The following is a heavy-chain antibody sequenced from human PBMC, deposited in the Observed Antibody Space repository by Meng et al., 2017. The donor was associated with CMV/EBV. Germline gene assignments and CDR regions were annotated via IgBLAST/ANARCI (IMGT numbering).Heavy chain of an antibody. D-gene: IGHD2-21*02. CDR1: GGSISSSSYY. J-gene: IGHJ2*01. CDR2: IYYSGST. CDR3: ARGVTWNWYFDL. Sequence: GSLRLSCTVSGGSISSSSYYWGWIRQPPGKGLEWIGSIYYSGSTYYNPSLKSRVTISVDTSKNQFSLKLSSVTAADTAVYYCARGVTWNWYFDLWGRGTLVTSPQ. V-gene: IGHV4-39*07.